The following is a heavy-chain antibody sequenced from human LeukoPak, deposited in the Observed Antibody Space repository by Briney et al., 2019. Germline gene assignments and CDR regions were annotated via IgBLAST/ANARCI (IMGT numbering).Heavy chain of an antibody. D-gene: IGHD2-8*01. CDR1: GFTFSSYG. CDR2: ISYDGSNK. V-gene: IGHV3-30*03. CDR3: ARDRSWIFYPPGV. J-gene: IGHJ6*04. Sequence: GGSLRLSCAASGFTFSSYGMHWVRQAPGKGLEWVAVISYDGSNKYYADSVKGRFTISRDNAKNSLYLQMNSLRAEDTAVYYCARDRSWIFYPPGVWGKGTTVTVSS.